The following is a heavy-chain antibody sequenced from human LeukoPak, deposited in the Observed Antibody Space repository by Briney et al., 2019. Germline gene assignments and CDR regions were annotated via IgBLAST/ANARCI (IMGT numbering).Heavy chain of an antibody. V-gene: IGHV4-59*08. CDR2: IYYSGST. CDR1: GXSISNYY. J-gene: IGHJ4*02. Sequence: PSETLSLTCTVSGXSISNYYWSWIRQPPGKGREWIGSIYYSGSTNYNPSLKSRVTTSVDTSKNQFSLTLSSVTAADTAVYYCARHPSYFGDSFDYWGQGTLVSVSS. CDR3: ARHPSYFGDSFDY. D-gene: IGHD4-17*01.